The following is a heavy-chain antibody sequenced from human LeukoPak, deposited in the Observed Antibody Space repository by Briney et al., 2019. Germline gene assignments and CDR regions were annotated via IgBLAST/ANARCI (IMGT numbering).Heavy chain of an antibody. J-gene: IGHJ4*02. V-gene: IGHV3-21*04. CDR3: AKRDYSSGYYPSPALNDY. Sequence: GGSLRLSCAASAFSLNAYNMNWVRQAPGKGLEWVSSISYTGTYIYYADSVKGRFTISRDNSKNTLYLQMNSLRAEDTAVYYCAKRDYSSGYYPSPALNDYWGQGTLVTVSS. CDR2: ISYTGTYI. D-gene: IGHD3-22*01. CDR1: AFSLNAYN.